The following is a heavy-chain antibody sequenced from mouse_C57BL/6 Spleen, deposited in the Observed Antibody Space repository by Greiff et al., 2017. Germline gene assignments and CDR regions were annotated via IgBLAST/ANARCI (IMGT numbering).Heavy chain of an antibody. CDR3: ATRTAQATLFAY. D-gene: IGHD3-2*02. J-gene: IGHJ3*01. V-gene: IGHV1-80*01. Sequence: VQVVESGAELVKPGASVKISCKASGYAFSSYWMNWVKQRPGKGLEWIGQIYPGDGDTNYNGKFKGKATLIADKSSSTAYMQLSSLTSEDSAVYFCATRTAQATLFAYWGQGTLVTVSA. CDR1: GYAFSSYW. CDR2: IYPGDGDT.